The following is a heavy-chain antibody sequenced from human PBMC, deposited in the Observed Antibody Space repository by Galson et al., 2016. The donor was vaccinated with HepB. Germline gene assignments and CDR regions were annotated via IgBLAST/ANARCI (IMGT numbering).Heavy chain of an antibody. V-gene: IGHV4-61*02. CDR3: ARDSRPVYTSSSNWFDP. CDR1: GDSISSDSYY. D-gene: IGHD6-6*01. J-gene: IGHJ5*02. CDR2: IYTAGDT. Sequence: TLSLTCAVSGDSISSDSYYWSWIRQPAGKGLEWIGRIYTAGDTNYNPSPTSRVTISLDMSKNHFSLKLTSVTAADTAVYYCARDSRPVYTSSSNWFDPWGQGTLVIVSS.